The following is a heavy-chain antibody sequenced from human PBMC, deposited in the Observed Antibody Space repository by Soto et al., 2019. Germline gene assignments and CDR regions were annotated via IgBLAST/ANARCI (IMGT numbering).Heavy chain of an antibody. Sequence: VGSLRLSCAASGFMFSAYTMNWVRQAPGKGLEWLSSISDDSSYIDYADSLRGRFTVSRDNARNSLYLQIDSLGVEDTAVYYCATPYYFNRWGPGTLVTVSS. CDR2: ISDDSSYI. V-gene: IGHV3-21*06. CDR3: ATPYYFNR. J-gene: IGHJ5*02. D-gene: IGHD3-22*01. CDR1: GFMFSAYT.